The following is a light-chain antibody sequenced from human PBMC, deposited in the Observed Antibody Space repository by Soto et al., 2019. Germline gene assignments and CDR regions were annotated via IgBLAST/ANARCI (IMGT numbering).Light chain of an antibody. V-gene: IGLV2-8*01. CDR2: EVS. CDR1: SSDVGAYNY. J-gene: IGLJ3*02. CDR3: TSYAGSNIWV. Sequence: QSVLTQPPSASVSPGQSVTISCTGTSSDVGAYNYVSWYQQYPGKAPKLMIYEVSKRPSGVPDRFSGSKSGKTASLTVSGLQHEDEADYYCTSYAGSNIWVFGGGTKVTVL.